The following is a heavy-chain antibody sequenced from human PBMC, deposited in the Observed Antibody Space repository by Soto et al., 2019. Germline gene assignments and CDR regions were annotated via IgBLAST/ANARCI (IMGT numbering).Heavy chain of an antibody. CDR1: GFTFSAYD. CDR2: VNGNGGTT. CDR3: RAYTCGQGVDY. V-gene: IGHV3-23*01. D-gene: IGHD1-1*01. J-gene: IGHJ4*02. Sequence: EVQLLESGGGLVQPGGSLRLSCAASGFTFSAYDMNWVRQAPGKGLEWVSVVNGNGGTTYYADSVKGRFTISRDDSKNKLYLQMNSLRAEDTAVYYCRAYTCGQGVDYWGQGTLVTVSS.